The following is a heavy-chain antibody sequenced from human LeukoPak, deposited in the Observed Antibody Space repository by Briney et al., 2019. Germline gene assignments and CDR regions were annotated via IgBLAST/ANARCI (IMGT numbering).Heavy chain of an antibody. CDR2: IYYSGST. D-gene: IGHD3-10*01. J-gene: IGHJ6*02. Sequence: PSETLSLTCTVSGGSISSGDYYWSWIRQPPGKGLEWIGYIYYSGSTYYNPSLKSRVTISVDKSKNQFSLKLSSVTAADTAVYYCAGWVRGVTNPYCYYTYGMDVWGQGTTVTVSS. V-gene: IGHV4-30-4*01. CDR1: GGSISSGDYY. CDR3: AGWVRGVTNPYCYYTYGMDV.